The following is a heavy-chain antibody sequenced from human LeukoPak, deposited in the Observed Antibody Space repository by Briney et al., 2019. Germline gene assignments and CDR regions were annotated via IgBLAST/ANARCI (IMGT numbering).Heavy chain of an antibody. J-gene: IGHJ4*02. CDR1: GFTFSKYW. Sequence: GGSLRLSCAASGFTFSKYWMSWVRQAPGKGLEWVANMKQDGGEKYYVDSVKGRLTISRDNAKNSLYLQMNSLGGEDTAVYYCARNLHDYWGQGTLVTVSS. V-gene: IGHV3-7*01. CDR3: ARNLHDY. CDR2: MKQDGGEK.